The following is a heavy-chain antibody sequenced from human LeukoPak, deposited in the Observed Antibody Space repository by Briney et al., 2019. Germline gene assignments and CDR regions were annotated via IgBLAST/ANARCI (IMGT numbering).Heavy chain of an antibody. CDR3: AKDYDYVWGSYRPMSDAFDI. CDR1: GFTFSSYG. V-gene: IGHV3-23*01. Sequence: GGTLRLSCAASGFTFSSYGMSWVRQAPGKGLEWVSAISGSGGSTYYADSVKGRFTISRDNSKNTLYLQMNSLRAEDTAVYYCAKDYDYVWGSYRPMSDAFDIWGQGTMVTVSS. J-gene: IGHJ3*02. D-gene: IGHD3-16*02. CDR2: ISGSGGST.